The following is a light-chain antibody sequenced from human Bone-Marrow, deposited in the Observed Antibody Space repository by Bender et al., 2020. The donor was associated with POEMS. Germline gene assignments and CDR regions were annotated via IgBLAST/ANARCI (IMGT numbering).Light chain of an antibody. V-gene: IGLV2-23*02. J-gene: IGLJ3*02. CDR3: CSYAGSDIWV. Sequence: QSALTQPASVSGSPGQSITISCTGTGDDVGRYILVSWYQQHPGKAPKLMIYDVTKRPSAVSNRFSGSKSDTTASLTISGLQADDEADYYCCSYAGSDIWVFGGGTKVTVL. CDR2: DVT. CDR1: GDDVGRYIL.